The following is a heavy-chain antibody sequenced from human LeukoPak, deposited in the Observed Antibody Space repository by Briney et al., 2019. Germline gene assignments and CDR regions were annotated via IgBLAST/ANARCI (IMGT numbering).Heavy chain of an antibody. CDR3: AKLREWELPDLFDY. CDR1: GFTFNSYA. V-gene: IGHV3-30*18. Sequence: GGSLRLSCAASGFTFNSYAMHWVRQAPGKGLEWVAMISYDGSDKYYTESVKGRCTISRDNSKNTVYLQMNILRAEDTAVYYCAKLREWELPDLFDYWGQGTLVTVSS. J-gene: IGHJ4*02. D-gene: IGHD1-26*01. CDR2: ISYDGSDK.